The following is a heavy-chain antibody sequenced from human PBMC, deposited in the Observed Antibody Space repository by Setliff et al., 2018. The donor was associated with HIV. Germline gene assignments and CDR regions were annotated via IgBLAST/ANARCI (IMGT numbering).Heavy chain of an antibody. CDR2: IYHSGTT. CDR3: ARCSVGWSREEHPRPDGAFHI. CDR1: GGAIDDINW. D-gene: IGHD3-3*01. V-gene: IGHV4-4*02. Sequence: KPSETLSLTCAVSGGAIDDINWWNWVRQSPGKGLEWIGEIYHSGTTNYNPSLKSRVTISVDKSKNQFSLKLTSVTAADTAVYYCARCSVGWSREEHPRPDGAFHIWGQGSMVTVSS. J-gene: IGHJ3*02.